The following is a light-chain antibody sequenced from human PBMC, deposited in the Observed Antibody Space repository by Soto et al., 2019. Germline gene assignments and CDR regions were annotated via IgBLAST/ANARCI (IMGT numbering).Light chain of an antibody. CDR2: DVS. CDR1: SRDVGGYNY. J-gene: IGLJ2*01. Sequence: QSALTQPASVSGSPGQSITISCTGTSRDVGGYNYVSWHQQHPGKAPKLMIYDVSNRPSGVSNRFSGSKSGNTASLTISGLQAEDEADYYCRSYTSSSTGVFGGGTKLPV. CDR3: RSYTSSSTGV. V-gene: IGLV2-14*01.